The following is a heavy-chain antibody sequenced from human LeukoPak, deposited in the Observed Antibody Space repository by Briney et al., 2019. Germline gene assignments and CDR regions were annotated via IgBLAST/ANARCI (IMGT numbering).Heavy chain of an antibody. CDR1: GYTFTSYD. J-gene: IGHJ4*02. D-gene: IGHD3-22*01. CDR3: ATRREDYYGSSGY. V-gene: IGHV1-8*01. CDR2: MNPNSGNA. Sequence: GASVKVSCKASGYTFTSYDINWVRQATGQGLEWMGWMNPNSGNAGYAQKFQGRVTMTRNTSISTAYMELSSLRSEDTAVYYCATRREDYYGSSGYWGQGTLVTVSS.